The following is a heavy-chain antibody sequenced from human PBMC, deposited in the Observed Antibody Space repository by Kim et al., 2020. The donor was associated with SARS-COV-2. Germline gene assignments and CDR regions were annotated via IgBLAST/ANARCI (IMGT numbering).Heavy chain of an antibody. CDR2: INTDGSSI. CDR1: GFTFSRTW. Sequence: GGSLRLSCAASGFTFSRTWMYWVRQAPGKGLVWISRINTDGSSITYADSVKGRFTISRDNVKNTLHPQMNTLTAEDTAVYYCAKVGVDWYFDLWGRGTLVTVSS. CDR3: AKVGVDWYFDL. D-gene: IGHD3-16*01. J-gene: IGHJ2*01. V-gene: IGHV3-74*01.